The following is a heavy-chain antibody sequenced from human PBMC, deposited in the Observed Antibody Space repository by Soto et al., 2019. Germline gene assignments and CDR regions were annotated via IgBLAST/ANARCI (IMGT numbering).Heavy chain of an antibody. CDR2: VSHVGRNT. V-gene: IGHV3-30*18. D-gene: IGHD6-19*01. Sequence: VQLVESGGGVVQPGRSLRLSCAASGFTFSDYAMHWVRQAPGKGLEWVAVVSHVGRNTHYADSVKGRFTISRDSSKNTVSLEMTSLGAEDTAVYYCAKGGRQWLVTSDFNYWGQGALVTVSS. CDR3: AKGGRQWLVTSDFNY. CDR1: GFTFSDYA. J-gene: IGHJ4*02.